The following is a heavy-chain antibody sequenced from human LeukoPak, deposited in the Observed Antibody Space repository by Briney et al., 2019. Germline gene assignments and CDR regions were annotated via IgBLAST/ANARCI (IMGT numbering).Heavy chain of an antibody. J-gene: IGHJ4*02. D-gene: IGHD3-10*01. Sequence: GGSLRLSCAASGFTLSSYAVQWVRQAPGKGLEWVAVISYDGSNKYYADSVKGRFTISRDNSKNTLYLQMNSLRAEDTAVYYCARWNRDGSGSDYWGQGTLVTVSS. CDR3: ARWNRDGSGSDY. CDR2: ISYDGSNK. CDR1: GFTLSSYA. V-gene: IGHV3-30-3*01.